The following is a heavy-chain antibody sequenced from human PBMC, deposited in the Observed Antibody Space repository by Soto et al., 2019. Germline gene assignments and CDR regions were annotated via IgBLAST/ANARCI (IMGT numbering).Heavy chain of an antibody. CDR1: GFTFSSYA. D-gene: IGHD6-13*01. CDR2: ISYDGSNK. CDR3: ARDPGRDSSWTSYYYYYGMDV. V-gene: IGHV3-30-3*01. Sequence: QVQLVESGGGVVQPGRSLRLSCAASGFTFSSYAMHWVRQAPGKGLEWVAVISYDGSNKYYADSVKGRFTISRDNSKNTLYLQMNSLRAEDTAVYYCARDPGRDSSWTSYYYYYGMDVWGQGTTVTVSS. J-gene: IGHJ6*02.